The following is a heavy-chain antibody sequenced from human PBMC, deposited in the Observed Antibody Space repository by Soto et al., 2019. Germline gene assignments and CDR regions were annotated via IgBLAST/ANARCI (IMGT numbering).Heavy chain of an antibody. CDR1: GDSISSYY. CDR3: ARVESCSGGSCYSPNWFDP. Sequence: PSETLSLTCTVSGDSISSYYWNWIRQPAGKGLEWIGRIDASGNSNYNPSLKSRVTMSVDTSKKQFSLKVTSVTAADTAVYYCARVESCSGGSCYSPNWFDPWGQGTLVTVSS. D-gene: IGHD2-15*01. V-gene: IGHV4-4*07. J-gene: IGHJ5*02. CDR2: IDASGNS.